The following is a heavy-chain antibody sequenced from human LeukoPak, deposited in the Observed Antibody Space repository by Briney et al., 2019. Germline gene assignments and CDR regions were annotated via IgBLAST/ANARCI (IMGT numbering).Heavy chain of an antibody. CDR1: GFSLSTSGMR. J-gene: IGHJ6*04. V-gene: IGHV2-70*04. CDR3: ARSRGHYYYYYGMDV. CDR2: IDWDDDK. Sequence: SGPALVKPTQTLTLSCTFSGFSLSTSGMRVSCIRQPPGKALEWLARIDWDDDKFYSTSLKTRLTISKDTSKNQVVLTMTNMDPVDTATYYCARSRGHYYYYYGMDVWGKGTTVTVSS.